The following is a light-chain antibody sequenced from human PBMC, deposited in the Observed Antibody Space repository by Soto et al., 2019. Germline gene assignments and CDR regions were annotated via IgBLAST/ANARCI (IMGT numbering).Light chain of an antibody. J-gene: IGLJ1*01. CDR1: SSNIENNY. Sequence: QSVLTQPPSVSAAPGQRVTISCSGSSSNIENNYVSWYRQLPGTAPKLLIYENNKRPSGIPDRFSGSKSGTSATLGITGLETGDEADYYYATWDSSLSGGVFGTGTKVTVL. CDR3: ATWDSSLSGGV. CDR2: ENN. V-gene: IGLV1-51*02.